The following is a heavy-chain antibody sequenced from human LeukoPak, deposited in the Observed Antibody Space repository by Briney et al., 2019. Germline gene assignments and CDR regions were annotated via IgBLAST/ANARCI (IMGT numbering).Heavy chain of an antibody. J-gene: IGHJ4*02. CDR2: ISYDGSNK. CDR1: GFTFSSYA. CDR3: AKDWGTYFFASSGYASDY. V-gene: IGHV3-30-3*01. D-gene: IGHD3-22*01. Sequence: PGGSLRLSCAASGFTFSSYAMHWVRQAPGKGLEWVAVISYDGSNKYYADSVKGRFTISRDNSKNTLYLQMYGLRPDDTAVYFCAKDWGTYFFASSGYASDYWGQGTQVTVSS.